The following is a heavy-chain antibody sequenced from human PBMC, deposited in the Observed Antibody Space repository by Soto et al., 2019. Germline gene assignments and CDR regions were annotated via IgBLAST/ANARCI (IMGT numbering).Heavy chain of an antibody. CDR1: GFTFSSNW. CDR2: IKQDGSEK. D-gene: IGHD2-2*01. J-gene: IGHJ4*02. Sequence: PGGSLRLSCVASGFTFSSNWMSWVRQAPGKGLEWVANIKQDGSEKYYVDSVKGRFTISRDNAKSSLYLQMDSLRAEDTALYYCAAPSCSSTHCYAYDYWGQGTLVTVSS. CDR3: AAPSCSSTHCYAYDY. V-gene: IGHV3-7*01.